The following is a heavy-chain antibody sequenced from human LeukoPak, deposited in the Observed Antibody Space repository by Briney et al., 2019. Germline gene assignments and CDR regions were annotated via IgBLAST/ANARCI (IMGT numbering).Heavy chain of an antibody. V-gene: IGHV4-59*01. D-gene: IGHD3-10*01. CDR3: ARTVGYAFDI. CDR2: IYYSGST. Sequence: SGTLSLTCTVSGGSISSYYWSWIRQPPGKGLEWIGYIYYSGSTNYNPSLKSRVTISVDTSKNQFSLKLSSVTAADTAVYYCARTVGYAFDIWGQGTMVTVSS. J-gene: IGHJ3*02. CDR1: GGSISSYY.